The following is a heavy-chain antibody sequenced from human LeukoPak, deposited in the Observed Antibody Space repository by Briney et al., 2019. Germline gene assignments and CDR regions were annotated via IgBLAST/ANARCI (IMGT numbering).Heavy chain of an antibody. CDR2: ISSSSSTI. V-gene: IGHV3-48*01. CDR3: ARRFDI. CDR1: GFTFSNYD. Sequence: GGSLRLSCAASGFTFSNYDMNWVRPAPGKGLEWVSYISSSSSTIYFADSVKGRFTISRDNAKNSLYLQMNSLRAEDTAVYFCARRFDIWGQGTMVTVSS. J-gene: IGHJ3*02.